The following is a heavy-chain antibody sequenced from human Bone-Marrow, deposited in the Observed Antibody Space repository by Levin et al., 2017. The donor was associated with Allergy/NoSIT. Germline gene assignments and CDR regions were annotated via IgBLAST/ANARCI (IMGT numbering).Heavy chain of an antibody. D-gene: IGHD3-22*01. Sequence: PGGSLRLSCAASGFTFSSYNMNWVRQAPGKGLEWVSFINPISTFIYYADSVKGRFTISRDNAKNSLYLQMHSLRAEDTAVYYCVRDGRTSVFDSVGYLQNWGQGTLLTVSS. CDR2: INPISTFI. V-gene: IGHV3-21*01. CDR1: GFTFSSYN. J-gene: IGHJ4*02. CDR3: VRDGRTSVFDSVGYLQN.